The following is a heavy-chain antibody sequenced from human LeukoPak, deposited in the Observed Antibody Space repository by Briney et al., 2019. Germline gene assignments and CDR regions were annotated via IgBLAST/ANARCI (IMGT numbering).Heavy chain of an antibody. J-gene: IGHJ6*03. CDR3: AKDRLSSSMDV. CDR1: GFTFSSYG. V-gene: IGHV3-30*18. Sequence: GGSLRLSCAASGFTFSSYGMHWVRQAPGKGLEWVAVISYDGSNKYYADSVKGRFTISRDNSKNALYLQMNSLRAEDTAVYYCAKDRLSSSMDVWGKGTTVTVSS. CDR2: ISYDGSNK. D-gene: IGHD2-2*01.